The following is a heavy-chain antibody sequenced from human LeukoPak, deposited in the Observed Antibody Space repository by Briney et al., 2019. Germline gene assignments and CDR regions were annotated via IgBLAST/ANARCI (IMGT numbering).Heavy chain of an antibody. V-gene: IGHV3-23*01. J-gene: IGHJ4*02. CDR3: AKKREPGLAGYGGFEY. D-gene: IGHD3-9*01. Sequence: GGSLRLSCAASGFTFSSYAMTWVRQAPGKGLEWVSAISGSGGSTYYADSVKGRFTISRDNSKNTLYLQMNSLSPEDTAVYYCAKKREPGLAGYGGFEYWGQGTPVTVSS. CDR1: GFTFSSYA. CDR2: ISGSGGST.